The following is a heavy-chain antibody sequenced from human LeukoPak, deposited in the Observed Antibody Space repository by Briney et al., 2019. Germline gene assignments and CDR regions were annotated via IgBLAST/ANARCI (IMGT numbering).Heavy chain of an antibody. CDR2: IYHSGST. Sequence: PSETLSLTCAVSGYSISSGYYWGWIRQPPGKGLEWIGSIYHSGSTYYNPSLESRVTISVDTSKNQFSLKLSSVTAADTAVYYCAGYCSSTSCYRGENYWGQGTLVTVSS. CDR3: AGYCSSTSCYRGENY. J-gene: IGHJ4*02. V-gene: IGHV4-38-2*01. CDR1: GYSISSGYY. D-gene: IGHD2-2*01.